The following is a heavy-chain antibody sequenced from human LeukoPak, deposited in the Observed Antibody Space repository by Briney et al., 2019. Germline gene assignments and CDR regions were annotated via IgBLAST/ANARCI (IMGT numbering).Heavy chain of an antibody. CDR3: ASVVMSTMTMNWFDP. CDR1: GFTFSSYG. CDR2: ISNTGGGT. V-gene: IGHV3-23*01. D-gene: IGHD4-17*01. Sequence: PGGTLRLSCAASGFTFSSYGMSWVRQAPGKGLEWVSAISNTGGGTHYGDSVQGRFTISRDNSKNTLYLQMNSLRAEDTDVYYCASVVMSTMTMNWFDPWGQGTLVTVSS. J-gene: IGHJ5*02.